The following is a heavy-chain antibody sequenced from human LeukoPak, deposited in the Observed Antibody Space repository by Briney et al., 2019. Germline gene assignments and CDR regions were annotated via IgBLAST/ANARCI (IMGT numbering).Heavy chain of an antibody. CDR2: IGGSGGNT. Sequence: GGSLRLSCAASGFAFSSYAMSWVRQAPGKGLEWVSVIGGSGGNTYYADSVKGRFTISRDNSKNTLYLQMNSLRAEDTAVYYCANTIVVVTAIRNGYDYWGQGTLVTVSS. CDR3: ANTIVVVTAIRNGYDY. V-gene: IGHV3-23*01. CDR1: GFAFSSYA. J-gene: IGHJ4*02. D-gene: IGHD2-21*02.